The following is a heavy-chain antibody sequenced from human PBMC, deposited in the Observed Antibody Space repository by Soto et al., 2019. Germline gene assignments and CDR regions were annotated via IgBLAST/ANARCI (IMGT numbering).Heavy chain of an antibody. Sequence: QVQLVQSGAEVKKPGASVKVSCKASGYTFTSYGISWVRQAPGQGLEWMGWISAYNGNTNYAQKRQGRVTLNTDTSTCTAYMEMRSLSSDDTAGYYCARPSTTWGFGELLSARSGGGMDVWGQGTTVTVSS. V-gene: IGHV1-18*01. D-gene: IGHD3-10*01. CDR1: GYTFTSYG. J-gene: IGHJ6*02. CDR3: ARPSTTWGFGELLSARSGGGMDV. CDR2: ISAYNGNT.